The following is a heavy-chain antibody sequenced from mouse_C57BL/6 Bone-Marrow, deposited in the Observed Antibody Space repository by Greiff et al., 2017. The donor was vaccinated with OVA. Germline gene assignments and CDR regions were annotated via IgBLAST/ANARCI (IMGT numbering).Heavy chain of an antibody. CDR1: GYSFTSYY. D-gene: IGHD2-2*01. CDR3: AREGLRRPYYYAMDY. Sequence: QVQLQQSGPELVKPGASVKISCKASGYSFTSYYIHWVKQRPGQGLEWIGWIYPGSGNTKYNEKFKGKATLTADTSSSTAYMQLSRLTSENSAVYYCAREGLRRPYYYAMDYWGQGTSVTVSS. J-gene: IGHJ4*01. V-gene: IGHV1-66*01. CDR2: IYPGSGNT.